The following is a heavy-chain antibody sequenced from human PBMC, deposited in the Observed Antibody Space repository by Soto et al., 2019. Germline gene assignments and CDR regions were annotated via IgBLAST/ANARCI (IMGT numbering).Heavy chain of an antibody. CDR1: GGSISSGGYS. CDR3: ARDRKESNYFDY. CDR2: IHQTGIT. J-gene: IGHJ4*02. Sequence: LSLTCAVSGGSISSGGYSWSWIRQPPGKGLEWIGYIHQTGITYYNPSLKSRVTISLDRSNNQFSLNLSSVTAADTAVYFCARDRKESNYFDYWGQGTLVTVPQ. V-gene: IGHV4-30-2*01.